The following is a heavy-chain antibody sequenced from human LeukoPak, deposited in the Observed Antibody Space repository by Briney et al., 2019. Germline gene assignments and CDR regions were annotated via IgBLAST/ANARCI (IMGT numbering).Heavy chain of an antibody. Sequence: GASVKLSCTASGFTFTSYGISWVRQAPGQGLEWMGCISAYNGNTNYAQKLQGRVTMTTDTSTSTAYMELRSLRADDTAVYYCARVRGALPGYFDYWGQGTLVTVSS. CDR1: GFTFTSYG. V-gene: IGHV1-18*01. CDR2: ISAYNGNT. D-gene: IGHD2-21*02. J-gene: IGHJ4*02. CDR3: ARVRGALPGYFDY.